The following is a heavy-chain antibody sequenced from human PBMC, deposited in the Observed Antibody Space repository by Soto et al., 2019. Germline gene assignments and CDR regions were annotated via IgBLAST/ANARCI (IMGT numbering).Heavy chain of an antibody. V-gene: IGHV3-9*01. CDR3: AKGYGSGSYPSSFDY. CDR2: ISWNSGSI. CDR1: GFTFDDYA. D-gene: IGHD3-10*01. J-gene: IGHJ4*02. Sequence: EVQLVESGGGLVQPGRSLRLSCAASGFTFDDYAMHWVRQAPGKGLEWVSGISWNSGSIGYADSVKGRFTISRDNAKNSLYLQMNSLRAEDTALYYCAKGYGSGSYPSSFDYWGQGTLVTVSS.